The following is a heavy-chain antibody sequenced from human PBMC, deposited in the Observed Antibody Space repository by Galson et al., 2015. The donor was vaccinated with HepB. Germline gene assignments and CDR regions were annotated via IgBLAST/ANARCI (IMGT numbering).Heavy chain of an antibody. CDR1: GGTFSGYA. J-gene: IGHJ4*02. CDR3: AMPYCSSTSCPTRSPFDY. Sequence: SVKVSCKASGGTFSGYAISWVRQAPGQGLEWMGGIIPIFGTANYAQKFQGRVTITADESTSTAYMELSSLRSEDTAVYYCAMPYCSSTSCPTRSPFDYWGQGTLVTVSS. V-gene: IGHV1-69*13. D-gene: IGHD2-2*01. CDR2: IIPIFGTA.